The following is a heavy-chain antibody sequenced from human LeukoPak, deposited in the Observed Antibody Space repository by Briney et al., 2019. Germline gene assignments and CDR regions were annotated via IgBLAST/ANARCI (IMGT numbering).Heavy chain of an antibody. CDR1: GFTFSSYG. J-gene: IGHJ4*02. CDR3: AKDAQRGFDYSNSLEY. D-gene: IGHD4-11*01. V-gene: IGHV3-33*06. CDR2: IWNDGSNN. Sequence: GGSLRLSCAASGFTFSSYGMHWVRQAPGKGLEWVAVIWNDGSNNYYADSVKGRFTISRDNSKNTLYLQMNSLRAEDTAVYYCAKDAQRGFDYSNSLEYWGQGTLVTVSS.